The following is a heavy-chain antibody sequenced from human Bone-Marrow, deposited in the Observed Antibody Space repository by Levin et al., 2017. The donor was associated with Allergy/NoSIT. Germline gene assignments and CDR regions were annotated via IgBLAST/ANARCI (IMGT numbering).Heavy chain of an antibody. CDR2: IYRGNK. CDR1: GDSVSSNTVA. CDR3: ARGTKSTFDI. V-gene: IGHV6-1*01. Sequence: PSQTLSLTCAISGDSVSSNTVAWNWIRQSPSRGLEWLGRIYRGNKEYAVSVKSRITINPDTSKNQFSLQLTSVTPEDTATYYCARGTKSTFDIWSQGTVVTVSS. J-gene: IGHJ3*02.